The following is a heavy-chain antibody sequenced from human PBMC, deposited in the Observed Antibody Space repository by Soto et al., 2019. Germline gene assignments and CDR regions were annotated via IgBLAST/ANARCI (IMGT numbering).Heavy chain of an antibody. Sequence: GGALRLSCVVSGCNFDDYAMHWVRQIPGKGLEWVSGISWNSANIGYGDAVKGRFTISRDGATQSLFLEMHNLRADDTAVYYCVKHLRSLRYLFAFRGQRTIVTVSS. D-gene: IGHD1-1*01. V-gene: IGHV3-9*01. CDR1: GCNFDDYA. CDR3: VKHLRSLRYLFAF. CDR2: ISWNSANI. J-gene: IGHJ3*01.